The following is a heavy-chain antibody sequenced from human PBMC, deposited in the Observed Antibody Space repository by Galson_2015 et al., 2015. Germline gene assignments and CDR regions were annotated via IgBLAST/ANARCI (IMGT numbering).Heavy chain of an antibody. J-gene: IGHJ6*03. V-gene: IGHV3-33*01. CDR2: IWYDGINK. Sequence: LRLSCAASGFTFGSYGMHWVRQAPGKGLEWVAVIWYDGINKYYADSVKGRFTISRDNSKNTLYLQMNSLRAEDTAVYYCARSGTNRFSYYYYMDVWGKGTAVTVSS. CDR1: GFTFGSYG. D-gene: IGHD1-26*01. CDR3: ARSGTNRFSYYYYMDV.